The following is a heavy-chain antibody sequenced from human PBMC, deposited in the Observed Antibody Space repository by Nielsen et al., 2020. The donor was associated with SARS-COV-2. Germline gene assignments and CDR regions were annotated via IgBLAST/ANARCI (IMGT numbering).Heavy chain of an antibody. D-gene: IGHD6-19*01. CDR1: GFSFSDSY. J-gene: IGHJ1*01. Sequence: GGSLRLSCAASGFSFSDSYMSWIRQAPGKGLEWVAYIRSSSSYSNYADSVQGRFIISRDNAKNSLYLQMNNLRAEDTAVFYCAKMSPPGLAVGTAEYFQYWGQGTPVTVSS. CDR2: IRSSSSYS. CDR3: AKMSPPGLAVGTAEYFQY. V-gene: IGHV3-11*03.